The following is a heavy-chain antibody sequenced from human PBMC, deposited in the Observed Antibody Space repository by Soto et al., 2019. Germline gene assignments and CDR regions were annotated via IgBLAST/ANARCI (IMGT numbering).Heavy chain of an antibody. Sequence: GGSLRLSCAASGFSFSDYAMSWVRQAPGKGLEWVSVISESGGSTHYADSVRGRFTVSRDNSKNSLSLRMNSLRDEDTAVYFCAKRSPYSSGWYSPIFDYWGEGALVTVSA. CDR3: AKRSPYSSGWYSPIFDY. CDR1: GFSFSDYA. V-gene: IGHV3-23*01. D-gene: IGHD6-13*01. J-gene: IGHJ4*02. CDR2: ISESGGST.